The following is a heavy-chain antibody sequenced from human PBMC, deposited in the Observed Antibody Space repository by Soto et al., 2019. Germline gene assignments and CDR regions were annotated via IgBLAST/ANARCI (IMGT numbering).Heavy chain of an antibody. CDR2: ISAYNGNT. V-gene: IGHV1-18*04. CDR1: GYTFTSYG. J-gene: IGHJ3*02. D-gene: IGHD3-3*01. Sequence: VASVKVSCKASGYTFTSYGISWVRQAPGQGLEWMGWISAYNGNTNYAQKLQGRVTMTTDTSTSTAYMELRSLRSDDTAVYYCARGFWSGYYTSGAFDIWGQRTMVTVSS. CDR3: ARGFWSGYYTSGAFDI.